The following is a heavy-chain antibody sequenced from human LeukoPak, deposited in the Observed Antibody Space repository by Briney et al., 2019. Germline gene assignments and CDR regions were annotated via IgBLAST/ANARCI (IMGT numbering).Heavy chain of an antibody. CDR1: GYTFTGYY. V-gene: IGHV1-2*02. J-gene: IGHJ6*02. D-gene: IGHD3-10*01. CDR2: INPNSGGT. Sequence: ASVKVSCKASGYTFTGYYMHCVRQAPGQGLEWMAWINPNSGGTNYAQKFQGRVTMTRDTSMSTDYMELSRLRSDDTDVYYCARESMVREIYYYGMDVWGQGTTVTVSS. CDR3: ARESMVREIYYYGMDV.